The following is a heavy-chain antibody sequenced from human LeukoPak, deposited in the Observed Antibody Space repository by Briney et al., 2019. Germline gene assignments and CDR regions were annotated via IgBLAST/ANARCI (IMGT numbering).Heavy chain of an antibody. CDR3: ARNSNGMSY. Sequence: GGSLRLSCVASGFTFTNYGMMWVRQAPGKGLVWVSYINSDGRSTTYADSVKGRFTISRDNAKNTLYLQMSSLRAEDTAMYYCARNSNGMSYWGQGTLVIVSS. V-gene: IGHV3-74*01. CDR2: INSDGRST. D-gene: IGHD2-8*01. J-gene: IGHJ4*02. CDR1: GFTFTNYG.